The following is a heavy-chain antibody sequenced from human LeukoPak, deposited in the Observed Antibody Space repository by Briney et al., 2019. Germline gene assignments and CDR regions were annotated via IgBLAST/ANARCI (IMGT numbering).Heavy chain of an antibody. CDR1: GDSISTYF. J-gene: IGHJ3*02. CDR2: IHDSGSA. CDR3: ASHGPGKAYGSDNYEYAFDI. D-gene: IGHD3-10*01. Sequence: PSETLSLTCSFSGDSISTYFWSWIRQPPGKGLEWIGDIHDSGSANYNPSLQSRVTMSLDASKKHFSLRLSSVTAADTAVYYCASHGPGKAYGSDNYEYAFDIWGQGTMVTASS. V-gene: IGHV4-59*08.